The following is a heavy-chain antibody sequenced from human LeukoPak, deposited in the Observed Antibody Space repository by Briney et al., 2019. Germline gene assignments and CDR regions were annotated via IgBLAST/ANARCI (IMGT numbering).Heavy chain of an antibody. CDR1: GFTFSSYW. CDR2: IKQDGSEK. CDR3: ARDLEVTTNYYYYGMDV. V-gene: IGHV3-7*01. J-gene: IGHJ6*02. D-gene: IGHD4-11*01. Sequence: GSLRLSCAASGFTFSSYWMSWVRQAPGKELEWVANIKQDGSEKYYVDSVKGRFTISRDNAKNSLYLQMNSLRAEDTAVYYCARDLEVTTNYYYYGMDVWGQGTTVTVSS.